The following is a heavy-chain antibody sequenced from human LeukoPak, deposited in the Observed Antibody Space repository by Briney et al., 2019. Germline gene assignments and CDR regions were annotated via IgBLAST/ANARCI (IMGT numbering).Heavy chain of an antibody. CDR3: ARDWGDSSSLLSHYYYMDV. CDR1: GGTFSSYA. CDR2: IIPIFGTA. D-gene: IGHD6-6*01. V-gene: IGHV1-69*13. J-gene: IGHJ6*03. Sequence: SVKVSCKASGGTFSSYAISWVRQAPGQGLEWMGGIIPIFGTANYAQKCHGRVTITADESTSTAYMELSSLRSEDTAVYYCARDWGDSSSLLSHYYYMDVWGKGTTVTVSS.